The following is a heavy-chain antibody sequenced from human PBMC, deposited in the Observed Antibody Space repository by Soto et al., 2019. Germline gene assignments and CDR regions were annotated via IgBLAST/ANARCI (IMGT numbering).Heavy chain of an antibody. V-gene: IGHV1-3*01. Sequence: QVQLVQSGAEVKKPGASVKVSCKASGYTFTSYAMHWVRQAPGQRLEWMGWINAGNGNTKYSQKFQGRVTITRDTSASPAYMELSSMRSEDTAVYYCARESGQWLAVDYWGKGTLVTVSS. CDR3: ARESGQWLAVDY. CDR2: INAGNGNT. CDR1: GYTFTSYA. J-gene: IGHJ4*02. D-gene: IGHD6-19*01.